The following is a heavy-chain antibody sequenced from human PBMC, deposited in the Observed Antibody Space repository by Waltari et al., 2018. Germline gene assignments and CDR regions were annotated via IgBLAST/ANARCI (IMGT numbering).Heavy chain of an antibody. D-gene: IGHD3-10*01. CDR3: ARDGDSYFYGSWTDY. J-gene: IGHJ4*02. CDR1: GFTFSRYA. CDR2: ISYDGSTN. V-gene: IGHV3-30*04. Sequence: QVQLVESGGGVVQPGKSLRLSCAASGFTFSRYAMHWVRQAPGKGQEWVALISYDGSTNYYVASVKGRFTLSRDNSKSTLYLQMNDLRIEDTAVYYCARDGDSYFYGSWTDYWGQGTLVTVSS.